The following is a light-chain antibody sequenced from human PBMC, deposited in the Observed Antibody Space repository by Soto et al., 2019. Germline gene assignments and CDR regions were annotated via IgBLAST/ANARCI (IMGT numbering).Light chain of an antibody. CDR3: QQFHNWPRT. J-gene: IGKJ1*01. CDR1: QSVSRNY. V-gene: IGKV3-20*01. Sequence: EIVLTQSPGTLSLSPGERATLSCRASQSVSRNYLAWYQQKPGQAPRPLIYGASNRATGIPGRFSGSGSGTDFTLTISSLQSEDFAVYYCQQFHNWPRTFGQGTKVDIK. CDR2: GAS.